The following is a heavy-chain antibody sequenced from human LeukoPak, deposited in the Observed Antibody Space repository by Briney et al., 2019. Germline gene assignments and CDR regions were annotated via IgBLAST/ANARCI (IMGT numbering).Heavy chain of an antibody. CDR3: AEMGAMIVVVSHYMDV. Sequence: GGSLRLSCAASGFTFSSYGVSWVRQAPGKGLEWVSAISGSGGSTHYADSVKGRFTISRDNSKNTLYLQMNSLRAEDTAVYYCAEMGAMIVVVSHYMDVWGKGTTVTVSS. CDR1: GFTFSSYG. CDR2: ISGSGGST. D-gene: IGHD3-22*01. V-gene: IGHV3-23*01. J-gene: IGHJ6*03.